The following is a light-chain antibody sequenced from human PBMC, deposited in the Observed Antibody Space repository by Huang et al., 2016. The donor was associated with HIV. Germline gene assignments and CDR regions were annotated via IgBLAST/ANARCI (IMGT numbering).Light chain of an antibody. J-gene: IGKJ1*01. CDR2: WAS. Sequence: DIIMTQSPDSLAVSLGERATLNCRSSQSVYSSSTSKDYMAWVQQKPGQPPRLILFWASTREAGVPDRFSGSGSGTHFTLTIANLEAEDAAIYYCQQYYSSPQTFGQGTRVEVK. CDR1: QSVYSSSTSKDY. V-gene: IGKV4-1*01. CDR3: QQYYSSPQT.